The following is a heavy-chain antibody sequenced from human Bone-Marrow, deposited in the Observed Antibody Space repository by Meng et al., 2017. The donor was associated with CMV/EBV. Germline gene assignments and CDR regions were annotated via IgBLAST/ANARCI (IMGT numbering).Heavy chain of an antibody. J-gene: IGHJ5*02. V-gene: IGHV1-2*02. D-gene: IGHD1-26*01. CDR1: GYTFTAYY. Sequence: ASVKVSCKASGYTFTAYYMHWLRQAPGQGLEWMGWINPSSGGTSYAQKYQGRVTMTRDTSISTAYMELSRLRSDDTAVYYCARAPRGSYYSTTKLSNWFDPWGQGTLVTVSS. CDR3: ARAPRGSYYSTTKLSNWFDP. CDR2: INPSSGGT.